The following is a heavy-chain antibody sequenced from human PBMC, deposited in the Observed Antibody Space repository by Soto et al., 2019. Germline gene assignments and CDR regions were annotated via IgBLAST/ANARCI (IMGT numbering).Heavy chain of an antibody. D-gene: IGHD3-3*01. V-gene: IGHV3-53*01. CDR1: GFSVSSSY. Sequence: EVQVVESGGDLIRPGGSLRLSCAASGFSVSSSYMNWGRQAPGKGLEWVSVISSGGITYYADSVKGRFTISRDNSKNTLSLQMDSLRPEDTAVYYCARDLPVRIFGLVPPVYAMDVWGQGTTVTVSS. J-gene: IGHJ6*02. CDR3: ARDLPVRIFGLVPPVYAMDV. CDR2: ISSGGIT.